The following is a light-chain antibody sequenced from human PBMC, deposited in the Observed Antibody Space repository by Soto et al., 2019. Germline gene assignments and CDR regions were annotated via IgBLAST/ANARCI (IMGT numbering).Light chain of an antibody. CDR3: QQYDDSIT. V-gene: IGKV3-20*01. J-gene: IGKJ5*01. Sequence: EIVLTQSPDTLPLSPGESATLSCRASQSVNSRYLAWYQQKPGRAPRLLIYGASNRATGIPDRFSGSGSGTDLTLTISRVEPEDFAVFYCQQYDDSITFGQGTRLEIE. CDR1: QSVNSRY. CDR2: GAS.